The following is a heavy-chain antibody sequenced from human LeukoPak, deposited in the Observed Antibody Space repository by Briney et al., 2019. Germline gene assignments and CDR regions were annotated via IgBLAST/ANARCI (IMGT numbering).Heavy chain of an antibody. J-gene: IGHJ4*02. CDR2: IYHSGST. V-gene: IGHV4-30-2*01. CDR3: ARAGDSSGWYFGY. CDR1: GGSISSGGYS. D-gene: IGHD6-19*01. Sequence: SQTLSLTCAVSGGSISSGGYSWSWIRQPPGKGLEWIGYIYHSGSTYYNPSLKSRVTISVDRSKNQFSLKLSSVTAADTAVYYCARAGDSSGWYFGYWGQGTLVTVSS.